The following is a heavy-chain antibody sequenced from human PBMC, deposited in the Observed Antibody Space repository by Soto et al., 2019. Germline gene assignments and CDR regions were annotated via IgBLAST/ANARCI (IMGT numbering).Heavy chain of an antibody. CDR3: ARQGQDDRYYGMDV. CDR2: IYYSGST. V-gene: IGHV4-39*01. Sequence: SETLSLTCTVSGGSISSSSYYWGWIRQPPGKGLEWIGSIYYSGSTYYNPSLKSRVTISVDTPKNQFSLKLSSVTAADTAVYYCARQGQDDRYYGMDVWGQGTTVTVSS. CDR1: GGSISSSSYY. J-gene: IGHJ6*02. D-gene: IGHD3-3*01.